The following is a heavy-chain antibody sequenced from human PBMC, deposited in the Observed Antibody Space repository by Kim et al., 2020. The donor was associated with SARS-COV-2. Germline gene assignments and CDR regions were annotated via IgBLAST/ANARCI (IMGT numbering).Heavy chain of an antibody. CDR3: ARRGIQLWLNWFDP. Sequence: SETLSLTCTVSGGSISSSSYYWGWIRQPPGKGLEWIGSIYYSGSTYYNPSLKSRVTISVDTSKNQFSLKLSSVTAADTAVYYCARRGIQLWLNWFDPWGQEALVTVSS. J-gene: IGHJ5*02. CDR1: GGSISSSSYY. CDR2: IYYSGST. V-gene: IGHV4-39*01. D-gene: IGHD5-18*01.